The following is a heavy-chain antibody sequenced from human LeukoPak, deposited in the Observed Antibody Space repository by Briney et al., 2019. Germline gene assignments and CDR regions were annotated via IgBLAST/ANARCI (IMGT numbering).Heavy chain of an antibody. D-gene: IGHD3-22*01. CDR1: GFTVSSNY. CDR3: ARRENYYDSSGYYSHYFDY. Sequence: PAGSLRLSCAASGFTVSSNYMSWVRQAPGTGLEWVSVTYSGGSTYYADSVKGRFTISRDNSKNTLSLQMNSLRAEDTAVYYCARRENYYDSSGYYSHYFDYWGQGTLVTVSS. V-gene: IGHV3-66*01. CDR2: TYSGGST. J-gene: IGHJ4*02.